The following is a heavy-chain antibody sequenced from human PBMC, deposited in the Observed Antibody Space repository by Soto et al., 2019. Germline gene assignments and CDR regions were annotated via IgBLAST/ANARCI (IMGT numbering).Heavy chain of an antibody. D-gene: IGHD2-15*01. V-gene: IGHV4-34*01. CDR3: ARVLVTVVAAKSYYYGMDV. CDR1: GGSFSGYY. CDR2: INHSGST. Sequence: SETLSLTCAVYGGSFSGYYWSWIRQPPGKGLEWIGEINHSGSTNYNPSLKSRVTISVDTSKNQFSLKLSSVTAADTAVYYCARVLVTVVAAKSYYYGMDVWGQGTTVTVSS. J-gene: IGHJ6*02.